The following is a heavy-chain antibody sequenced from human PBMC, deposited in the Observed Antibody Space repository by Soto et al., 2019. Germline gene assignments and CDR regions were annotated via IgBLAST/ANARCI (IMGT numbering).Heavy chain of an antibody. CDR2: IYTGTT. D-gene: IGHD6-13*01. CDR1: GFTVSSSY. CDR3: ARPMYSSGWYTV. V-gene: IGHV3-53*01. Sequence: GGSLRLSCAASGFTVSSSYMNWVRQAPGKGLEWVSIIYTGTTYYADSVKGRFTISRDNSKNTLWLQMNNLRAEDTAVYYCARPMYSSGWYTVWGQGVLVTVSS. J-gene: IGHJ4*02.